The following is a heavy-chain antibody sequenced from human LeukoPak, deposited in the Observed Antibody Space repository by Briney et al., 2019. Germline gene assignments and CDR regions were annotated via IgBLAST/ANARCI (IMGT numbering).Heavy chain of an antibody. V-gene: IGHV4-59*08. Sequence: PSETLSLTCTVSGGSISSYYWSWIRQPPGKGLEWIGYIYYSGSTNYNPSLKSRVTISVDTSKNQFSLKLSSVTAADTAVYYCARATYYDILIGYYFDYWGQGTLVTVSS. CDR2: IYYSGST. CDR3: ARATYYDILIGYYFDY. J-gene: IGHJ4*02. D-gene: IGHD3-9*01. CDR1: GGSISSYY.